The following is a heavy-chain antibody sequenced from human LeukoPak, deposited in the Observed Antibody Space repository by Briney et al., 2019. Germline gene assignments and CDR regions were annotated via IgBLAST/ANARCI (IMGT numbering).Heavy chain of an antibody. D-gene: IGHD4-23*01. CDR2: IYHSGST. V-gene: IGHV4-4*02. Sequence: PSGTLSLTCAVSGGSISSSNWWSWVRQPPGKGLEWIGEIYHSGSTNYNPSLKSRVTISVDKSKNQFSLKLSSVTAADTAVYYCARDRIVDSSRSTTVVTEYRGGFDIWGQGTMVTVSS. J-gene: IGHJ3*02. CDR1: GGSISSSNW. CDR3: ARDRIVDSSRSTTVVTEYRGGFDI.